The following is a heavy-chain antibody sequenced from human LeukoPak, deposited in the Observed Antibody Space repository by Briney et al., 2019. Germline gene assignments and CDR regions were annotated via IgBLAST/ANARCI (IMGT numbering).Heavy chain of an antibody. Sequence: GGSLRLSCAASGFTFSSYGMHWVRQAPGKGLEWVAVIWYDGGNKYYADSVKGRFTISRDNSKNTLYLQMNSLRAEDTAVYYCARDWGSGNSYYFDYWGQGTLVTVSS. D-gene: IGHD3-10*01. J-gene: IGHJ4*02. CDR1: GFTFSSYG. CDR3: ARDWGSGNSYYFDY. V-gene: IGHV3-33*01. CDR2: IWYDGGNK.